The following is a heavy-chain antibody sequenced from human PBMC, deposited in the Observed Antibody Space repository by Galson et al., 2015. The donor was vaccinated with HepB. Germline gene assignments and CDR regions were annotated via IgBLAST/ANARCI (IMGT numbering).Heavy chain of an antibody. D-gene: IGHD6-19*01. Sequence: SLRLSCAASGFTFSSYAMSWVRQAPGKGLEWVSAISGSGGSTYYADSVKGRFTISRDNSKNTLYLQMNSLRAEDTAVYYCAKDAGGQWLVHPHFDYWGQGTLVTVSS. CDR2: ISGSGGST. J-gene: IGHJ4*02. CDR3: AKDAGGQWLVHPHFDY. CDR1: GFTFSSYA. V-gene: IGHV3-23*01.